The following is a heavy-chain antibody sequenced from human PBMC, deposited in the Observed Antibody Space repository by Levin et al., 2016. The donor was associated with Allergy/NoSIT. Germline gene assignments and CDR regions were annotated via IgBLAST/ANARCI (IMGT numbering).Heavy chain of an antibody. CDR3: ARVNGGYSYGLLSSWYPPDYYYGMDV. V-gene: IGHV3-30-3*01. CDR2: ISYDGSNK. D-gene: IGHD5-18*01. Sequence: WIRQPPGKGLEWVAVISYDGSNKYYADSVKGRFTISRDNSKNTLYLQMNSLRAEDTAVYYCARVNGGYSYGLLSSWYPPDYYYGMDVWGQGTTVTVSS. J-gene: IGHJ6*02.